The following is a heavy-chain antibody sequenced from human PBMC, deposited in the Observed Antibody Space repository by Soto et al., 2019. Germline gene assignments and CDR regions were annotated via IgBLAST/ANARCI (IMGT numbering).Heavy chain of an antibody. D-gene: IGHD3-22*01. CDR2: ISGSGGST. J-gene: IGHJ4*02. Sequence: EVLLLESGGGLVQPGGSLRLSCAASGFTFSSYAMSWVLQAPGKGLEWVSAISGSGGSTYYADSVKGRFTSSRDNSKNTLYLQMTSLRAEDTAVYYCATGLYYYESSAYMGYWGQGTLVTVSS. V-gene: IGHV3-23*01. CDR3: ATGLYYYESSAYMGY. CDR1: GFTFSSYA.